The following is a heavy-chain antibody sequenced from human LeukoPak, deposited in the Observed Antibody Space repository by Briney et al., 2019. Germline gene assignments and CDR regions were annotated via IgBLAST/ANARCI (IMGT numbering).Heavy chain of an antibody. CDR1: GFPFSSYA. J-gene: IGHJ3*02. Sequence: GALRLSCAASGFPFSSYAMHWVRQAPGKGLGYVSAISSNGGSTYYANSVKGRFTISRDNSKNTLYLQMGSLRAEDMAVYYCARDQGGGSYYDAFDIWGQGTMVTVSS. CDR2: ISSNGGST. CDR3: ARDQGGGSYYDAFDI. V-gene: IGHV3-64*01. D-gene: IGHD1-26*01.